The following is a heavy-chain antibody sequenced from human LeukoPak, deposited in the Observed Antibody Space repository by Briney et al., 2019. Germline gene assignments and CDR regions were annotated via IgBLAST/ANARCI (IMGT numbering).Heavy chain of an antibody. J-gene: IGHJ4*02. CDR3: AKAVVPAAPYYFDY. D-gene: IGHD2-2*01. CDR2: IYYSGST. Sequence: PSETLSLTCTVSGGSISSSSYYWGWIRQPPGKGLEWIGSIYYSGSTYYNPSLKSRVTISVDTSKNQFSLKLSSVTAADTAVYYCAKAVVPAAPYYFDYWGQGTLVTVSS. V-gene: IGHV4-39*07. CDR1: GGSISSSSYY.